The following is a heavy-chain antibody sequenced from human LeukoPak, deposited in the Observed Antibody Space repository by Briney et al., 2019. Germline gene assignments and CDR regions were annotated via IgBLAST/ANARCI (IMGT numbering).Heavy chain of an antibody. Sequence: ASVKVSCKASGYTFTSYGISWVRQAPGQGLEWMGWISAYNGNTNYAQKFQGRVTITADESTSTAYMELSSLRSEDTAVYYCAIIMTTVTIDAFDIWGQGTMVTVSS. CDR1: GYTFTSYG. CDR2: ISAYNGNT. CDR3: AIIMTTVTIDAFDI. D-gene: IGHD4-17*01. V-gene: IGHV1-18*01. J-gene: IGHJ3*02.